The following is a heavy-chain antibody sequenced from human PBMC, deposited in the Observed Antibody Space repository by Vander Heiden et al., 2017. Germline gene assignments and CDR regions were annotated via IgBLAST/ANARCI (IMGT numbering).Heavy chain of an antibody. V-gene: IGHV4-59*01. CDR3: ARAAPYYYYGMDV. CDR1: GGSISSYY. CDR2: IYYSGST. Sequence: QVQLQESGPGLVKPSETLSLTCTVSGGSISSYYWSWIRQPPGKGLEWIGYIYYSGSTNYTPSLKSRVTISVDTSKNQFSLKLSSVTAADTAVYYCARAAPYYYYGMDVWGQGTTVTVSS. J-gene: IGHJ6*02.